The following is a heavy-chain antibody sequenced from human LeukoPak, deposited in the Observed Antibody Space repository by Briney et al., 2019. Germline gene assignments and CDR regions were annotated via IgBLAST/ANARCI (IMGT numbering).Heavy chain of an antibody. CDR1: GGSISSGSYY. CDR2: IYTSGST. V-gene: IGHV4-61*02. Sequence: SETLSLTCAVSGGSISSGSYYWSWIRQPAGKGLEWIGRIYTSGSTNYNPSLKSRVTISVDTSKNQFSLKLSSVTAADTAVYYCARDRLRYFDWLHGGGWWFDPWGQGTLVTVSS. J-gene: IGHJ5*02. CDR3: ARDRLRYFDWLHGGGWWFDP. D-gene: IGHD3-9*01.